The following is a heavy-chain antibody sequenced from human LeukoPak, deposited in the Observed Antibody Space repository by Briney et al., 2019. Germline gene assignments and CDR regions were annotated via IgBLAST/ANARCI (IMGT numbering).Heavy chain of an antibody. CDR1: GDSISSYY. Sequence: SETLSLTCTVSGDSISSYYWSWIRQPAGKGLEWIGRIHPSGSTNYNPSLKSRVTLSVDTSNNQFSLKLSSVTAADTAVYYCARGPPPDFDYWGRGTLVTVSS. J-gene: IGHJ4*02. V-gene: IGHV4-4*07. CDR3: ARGPPPDFDY. CDR2: IHPSGST.